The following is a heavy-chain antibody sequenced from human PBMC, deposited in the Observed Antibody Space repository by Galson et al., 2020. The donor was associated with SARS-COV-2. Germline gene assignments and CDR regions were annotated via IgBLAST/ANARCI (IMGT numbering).Heavy chain of an antibody. CDR2: ITGKVNNYAT. CDR1: GSSFSNSS. Sequence: TGGSLRLSCPASGSSFSNSSMHWVRQAPGKGLEWVALITGKVNNYATAYGASMKGRFIISRDDSKNTAYLQMNSLKMEDTAVYYCSRLEVYKCGYDLNDGVYVCGQGTAGTVSS. V-gene: IGHV3-73*01. CDR3: SRLEVYKCGYDLNDGVYV. D-gene: IGHD1-1*01. J-gene: IGHJ6*02.